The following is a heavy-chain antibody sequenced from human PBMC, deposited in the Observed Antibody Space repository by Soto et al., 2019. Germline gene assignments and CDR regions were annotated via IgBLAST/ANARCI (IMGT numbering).Heavy chain of an antibody. D-gene: IGHD4-17*01. CDR3: ALLYGPGIYFMDV. CDR1: GYTFTSYE. J-gene: IGHJ6*03. V-gene: IGHV1-8*01. Sequence: QVQLVQSGAEVKKPGASVKVSCRASGYTFTSYEINWERQATGQGLEWMGWMNHNSGNTGSIQKFQGRVTMTRNTARSTAYMELSSVRSEDTAVYYCALLYGPGIYFMDVWGKGTTVTVSS. CDR2: MNHNSGNT.